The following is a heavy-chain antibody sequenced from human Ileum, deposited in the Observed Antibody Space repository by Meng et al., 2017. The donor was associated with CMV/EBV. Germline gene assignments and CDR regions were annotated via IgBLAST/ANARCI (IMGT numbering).Heavy chain of an antibody. Sequence: QITLKESCPALVKPTGNLTRACSFSGFSLTTVVHRVGWIRQHPGKAPECLALIHGDDIDEFAPFLRSRLTVTRDISKNEVFLTMTNMDPADTATYYCVHRYSTSTGEVSWGQGTLVTVSS. D-gene: IGHD2/OR15-2a*01. V-gene: IGHV2-5*05. CDR3: VHRYSTSTGEVS. J-gene: IGHJ5*02. CDR1: GFSLTTVVHR. CDR2: IHGDDID.